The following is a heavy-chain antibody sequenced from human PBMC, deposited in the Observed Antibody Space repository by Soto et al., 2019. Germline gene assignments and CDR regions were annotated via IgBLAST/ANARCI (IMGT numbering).Heavy chain of an antibody. CDR2: MNPNSGNT. Sequence: ASVKVSCKASGYTFTSYDINWVRQATGQGLEWMGWMNPNSGNTGYAQKFQGRVTMTRNTSISTAYMELSGLRSEDTAVYYCARGGITAGGVLTFLESLLYSFDYCGHVALVTVYS. CDR3: ARGGITAGGVLTFLESLLYSFDY. J-gene: IGHJ4*01. D-gene: IGHD3-3*02. CDR1: GYTFTSYD. V-gene: IGHV1-8*01.